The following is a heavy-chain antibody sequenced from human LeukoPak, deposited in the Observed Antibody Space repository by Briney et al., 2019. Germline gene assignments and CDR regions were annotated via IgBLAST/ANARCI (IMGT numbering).Heavy chain of an antibody. Sequence: GSLRLSFAASGFTFRSYALSWVRQAPGEGLEWVSAISGSGDSTYYGDSVKGRFTISRDNSKNTLYLQMNSLRAEDTAVYYCAKTRPLDSSSWSHGDYWGQGTLVTVSS. CDR1: GFTFRSYA. CDR3: AKTRPLDSSSWSHGDY. J-gene: IGHJ4*02. CDR2: ISGSGDST. D-gene: IGHD6-13*01. V-gene: IGHV3-23*01.